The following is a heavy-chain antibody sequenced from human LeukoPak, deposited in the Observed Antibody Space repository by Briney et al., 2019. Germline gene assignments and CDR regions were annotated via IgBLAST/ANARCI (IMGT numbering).Heavy chain of an antibody. CDR1: GGSLSTDGYY. J-gene: IGHJ3*01. CDR3: ARGCGGDCSDAFDL. D-gene: IGHD2-21*02. V-gene: IGHV4-31*03. CDR2: IYYNGRT. Sequence: SETLSLTCTVSGGSLSTDGYYWHWLRQHPGTGLEWIGYIYYNGRTYFNPSLESRIVVSADMSKNQFSLKMTSMTAADTAVYYCARGCGGDCSDAFDLWGQGTMVTVSS.